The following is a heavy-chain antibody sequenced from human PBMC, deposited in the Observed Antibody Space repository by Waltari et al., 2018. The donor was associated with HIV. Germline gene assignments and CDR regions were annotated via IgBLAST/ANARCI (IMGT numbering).Heavy chain of an antibody. J-gene: IGHJ4*02. Sequence: APLLEVGGSLVLSRVSLTLICSAAGFGFRRYAIHLVRQGPGQGREWVSAIGGGGDRSYYVDSVKGRFTISRDNSKNTLSLQMNGLRAEDTAVYYCVKGGGYYDSTGNVPFDYWGQGSLVTVSS. CDR1: GFGFRRYA. CDR2: IGGGGDRS. V-gene: IGHV3-23*01. D-gene: IGHD3-3*01. CDR3: VKGGGYYDSTGNVPFDY.